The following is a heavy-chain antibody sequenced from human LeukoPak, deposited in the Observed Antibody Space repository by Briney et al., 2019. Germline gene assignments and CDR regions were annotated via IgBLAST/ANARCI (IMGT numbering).Heavy chain of an antibody. D-gene: IGHD3-10*01. J-gene: IGHJ4*02. CDR2: ISSSGSYT. CDR3: AKWIGSGSYYTPGFDY. Sequence: GGSLRLSCAASGFTLSSYALSWVRQAPGKGLEWVSSISSSGSYTFYADSVKGRFTISRGEPKNTLYLQMNSLRAEDTAVYYCAKWIGSGSYYTPGFDYWGQGTLVTVSS. CDR1: GFTLSSYA. V-gene: IGHV3-23*01.